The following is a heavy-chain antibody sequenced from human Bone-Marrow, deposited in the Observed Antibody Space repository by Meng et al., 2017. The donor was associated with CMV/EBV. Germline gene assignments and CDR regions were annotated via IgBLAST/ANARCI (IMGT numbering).Heavy chain of an antibody. CDR3: ARDQRFRPRGAFDI. J-gene: IGHJ3*02. V-gene: IGHV3-48*04. Sequence: GESLKISCAASGFTFSSYSMNWVRQAPGKGLEWVSYISSSSTIYYADSVKGRFTISRDNAKNSLYLQMNSLRAEDTAVYYCARDQRFRPRGAFDIWGQGTRVTVSS. CDR2: ISSSSTI. D-gene: IGHD3-10*01. CDR1: GFTFSSYS.